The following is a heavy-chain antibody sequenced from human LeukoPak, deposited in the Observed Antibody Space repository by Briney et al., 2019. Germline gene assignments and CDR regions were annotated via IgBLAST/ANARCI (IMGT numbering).Heavy chain of an antibody. CDR2: INPNSGGT. J-gene: IGHJ6*02. CDR3: ARVRVRGPYYYYYGMDV. D-gene: IGHD3-10*01. Sequence: ASVKVSCKASGYTFTGYYMHWVRQAPGQGLEWTGWINPNSGGTNYAQKFQGRVTMTRDTSISTAYMELSRLRSDDTAVYYCARVRVRGPYYYYYGMDVWGQGTTVTVSS. V-gene: IGHV1-2*02. CDR1: GYTFTGYY.